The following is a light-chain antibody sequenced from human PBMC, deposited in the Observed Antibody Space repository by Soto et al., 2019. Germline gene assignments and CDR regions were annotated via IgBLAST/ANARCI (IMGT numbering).Light chain of an antibody. CDR2: DAS. V-gene: IGKV1-5*01. CDR3: QQYNSYPT. CDR1: QRVTTW. Sequence: DIQMTQSPSTLSASVGDRVTITCRASQRVTTWLAWYQQKPGQAPNLLIHDASTLEPGVPSRFRGSGSVTVFTLTISNLQPDDFATYYCQQYNSYPTFGGGTKVDIK. J-gene: IGKJ4*01.